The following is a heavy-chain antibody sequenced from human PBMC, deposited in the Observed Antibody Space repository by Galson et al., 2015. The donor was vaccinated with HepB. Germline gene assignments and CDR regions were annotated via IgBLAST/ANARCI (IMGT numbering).Heavy chain of an antibody. D-gene: IGHD2-2*01. CDR1: GGSFSGYY. V-gene: IGHV4-34*01. CDR3: ARSRPDLGYCSSTSCFYVGRALDWFDP. CDR2: INHSGST. Sequence: ETLSLTCAVYGGSFSGYYWSWIRQPPGKGLEWIGEINHSGSTNYNPSLQSRVTISVDTSKNQFSLKLSSVTAADTAVYYCARSRPDLGYCSSTSCFYVGRALDWFDPWGQGTLVTVSS. J-gene: IGHJ5*02.